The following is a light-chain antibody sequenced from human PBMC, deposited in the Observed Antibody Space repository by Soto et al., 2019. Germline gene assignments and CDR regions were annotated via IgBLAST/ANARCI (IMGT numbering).Light chain of an antibody. CDR2: GAS. J-gene: IGKJ1*01. CDR1: QTVTSNY. Sequence: EIVLTQSPGTLSLSPGERATLSCRASQTVTSNYLAWYQRKPGQAPRLLIYGASSRATDIPDRLSGSGSGTDFTLTISRLEPEDFAVYFCLQYAGSPSTFGQGTKVEIK. V-gene: IGKV3-20*01. CDR3: LQYAGSPST.